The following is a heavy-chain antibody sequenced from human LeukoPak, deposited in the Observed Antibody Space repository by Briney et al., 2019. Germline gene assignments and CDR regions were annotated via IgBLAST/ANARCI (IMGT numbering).Heavy chain of an antibody. Sequence: ASVKVSCKASGYTFTSYGISWVRQAPGQGLEWMGIINPSGGSTSYAQKFQGRVTMTRDTSTSTVYMELSSLRSEDTAVYYCARGRAAADDWFDPWGQGTLVTVSS. D-gene: IGHD6-13*01. CDR3: ARGRAAADDWFDP. CDR2: INPSGGST. V-gene: IGHV1-46*01. CDR1: GYTFTSYG. J-gene: IGHJ5*02.